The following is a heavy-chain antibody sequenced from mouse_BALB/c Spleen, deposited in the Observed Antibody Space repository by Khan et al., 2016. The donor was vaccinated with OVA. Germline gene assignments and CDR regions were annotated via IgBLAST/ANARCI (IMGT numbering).Heavy chain of an antibody. J-gene: IGHJ2*01. CDR3: TRDRIDY. Sequence: VQLQESGAELAKPGASVKMSCKASGYTFTSYWMHWVKQRPGQGLEWIGYINPTSGYTDYNEKSKDKATLSADKSSSTAYMQLSSLTSEDSAVYYCTRDRIDYGGQGTTRTVAS. CDR2: INPTSGYT. CDR1: GYTFTSYW. V-gene: IGHV1-7*01.